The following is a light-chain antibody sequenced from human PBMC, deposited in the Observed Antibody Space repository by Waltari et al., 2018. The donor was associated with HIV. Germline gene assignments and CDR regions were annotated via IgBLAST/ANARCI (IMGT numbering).Light chain of an antibody. J-gene: IGKJ1*01. Sequence: DIQMTQSPSTLSASVGDRVTITVRASQSISSWLAWHQQKPGKAPKLLIYKASSLESGVPSRFSGSGSGTEFTLTISSLQPDDFATYYCQQYNSYWTFGQGTKVEIK. V-gene: IGKV1-5*03. CDR1: QSISSW. CDR3: QQYNSYWT. CDR2: KAS.